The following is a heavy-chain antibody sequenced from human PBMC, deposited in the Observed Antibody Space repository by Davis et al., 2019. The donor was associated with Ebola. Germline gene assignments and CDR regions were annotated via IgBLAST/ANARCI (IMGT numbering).Heavy chain of an antibody. J-gene: IGHJ3*02. CDR3: AREGSGYYYDSSRMAFDI. D-gene: IGHD3-22*01. V-gene: IGHV4-34*01. CDR1: GGSFSGYY. Sequence: PSETLSLTCAVYGGSFSGYYWSWIRQPPGKGLEWIGEINHSGSTYYNPSLKSRVTISVDRSKNQFSLKLSSVTAADTAVYYCAREGSGYYYDSSRMAFDIWGQGTMVTVSS. CDR2: INHSGST.